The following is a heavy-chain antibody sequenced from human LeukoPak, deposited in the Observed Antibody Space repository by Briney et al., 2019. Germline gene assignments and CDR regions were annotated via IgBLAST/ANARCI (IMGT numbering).Heavy chain of an antibody. Sequence: ASVKVSCKASGYSFTSYYMHWVRQAPGQGLEWMGIISPSGGSTTYAQKFQGRVTMTRDTSTSTVYMELSSLRSEDTAVYYCARDDIAAAGTTPGYWGQGTLVTVSS. D-gene: IGHD6-13*01. CDR1: GYSFTSYY. CDR2: ISPSGGST. CDR3: ARDDIAAAGTTPGY. J-gene: IGHJ4*02. V-gene: IGHV1-46*01.